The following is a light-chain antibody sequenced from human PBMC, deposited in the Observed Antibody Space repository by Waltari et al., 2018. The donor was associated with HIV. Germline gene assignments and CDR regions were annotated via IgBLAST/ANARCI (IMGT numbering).Light chain of an antibody. CDR3: QQYYNTPLT. Sequence: IVMTQSPDSLALSLGERATLNCKSRQSVLYSSNNNNYLAWYQQKPGQPPKLLIYWASTRESGVPDRFSGSGSGTDFTLTISSLQAEDVAIYYCQQYYNTPLTFGGGTRVEIK. J-gene: IGKJ4*01. V-gene: IGKV4-1*01. CDR2: WAS. CDR1: QSVLYSSNNNNY.